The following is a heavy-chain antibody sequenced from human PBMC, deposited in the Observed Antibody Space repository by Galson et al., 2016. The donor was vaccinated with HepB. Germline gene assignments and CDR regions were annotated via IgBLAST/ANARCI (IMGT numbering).Heavy chain of an antibody. J-gene: IGHJ4*02. V-gene: IGHV2-70*01. CDR3: ARTPLQYYYGSGSYYFDY. CDR1: GFSLSTTAVG. CDR2: IYWDDDK. D-gene: IGHD3-10*01. Sequence: PALVKPTQTLTLTCTFSGFSLSTTAVGVGWIRQAPGKAPEWLAFIYWDDDKFHSTSLKTRLTISKDTSKNQVVLTMTNMDPVDTATYYCARTPLQYYYGSGSYYFDYWGQGTLVTVSS.